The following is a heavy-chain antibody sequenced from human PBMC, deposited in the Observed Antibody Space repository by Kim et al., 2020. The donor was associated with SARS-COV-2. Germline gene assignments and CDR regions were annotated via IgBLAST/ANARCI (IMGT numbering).Heavy chain of an antibody. J-gene: IGHJ4*02. CDR2: WYDGSNK. V-gene: IGHV3-33*06. Sequence: WYDGSNKYYADSVKGRFTISRDNSKNTLYLQTNSLRAEDTAVYYCAKEDYWGQGTLVTVSS. CDR3: AKEDY.